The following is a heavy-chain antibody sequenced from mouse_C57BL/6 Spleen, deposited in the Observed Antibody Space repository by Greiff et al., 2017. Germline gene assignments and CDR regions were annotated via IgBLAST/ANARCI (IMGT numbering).Heavy chain of an antibody. Sequence: VQLQQPGAELVKPGASVKLSCKASGYTFTSYWMHWVKQRPGQGLEWIGMIHPNSGSTNYNEKFKSKATLTVDKSSSTAYMQLSSLTSEDSAVYYCARGGYGNFKDFDYWGQGTTLTVSS. D-gene: IGHD2-10*02. CDR2: IHPNSGST. V-gene: IGHV1-64*01. J-gene: IGHJ2*01. CDR3: ARGGYGNFKDFDY. CDR1: GYTFTSYW.